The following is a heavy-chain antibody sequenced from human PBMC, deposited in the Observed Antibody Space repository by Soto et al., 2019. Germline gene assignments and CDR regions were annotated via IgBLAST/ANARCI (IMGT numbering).Heavy chain of an antibody. CDR2: INWNGGRT. Sequence: PGGSLRLSCAASGFTFDDYGMSWVRQAPGKGLEWVSGINWNGGRTGYADSVKGRFTISRDNAKNSLYLQMNSLRAEDTALYYCARGHGTYYYDSSGYRDAFDIPGQGTMVTVSS. D-gene: IGHD3-22*01. J-gene: IGHJ3*02. V-gene: IGHV3-20*04. CDR1: GFTFDDYG. CDR3: ARGHGTYYYDSSGYRDAFDI.